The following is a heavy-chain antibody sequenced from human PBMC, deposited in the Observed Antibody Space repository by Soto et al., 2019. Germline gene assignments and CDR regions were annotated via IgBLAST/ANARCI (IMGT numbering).Heavy chain of an antibody. Sequence: QVQLVQSGAEVKKPGASVKVSCKASGYTFTSYGISWVRQAPGQGLEWMGWISAYNGNTNYAQKLQGRVTMTPDTSTSTAYMELRILRSDDTAVYYCARQGYCSGGSCYKGPIDYWGQGTLVTVSS. CDR1: GYTFTSYG. CDR3: ARQGYCSGGSCYKGPIDY. J-gene: IGHJ4*02. D-gene: IGHD2-15*01. CDR2: ISAYNGNT. V-gene: IGHV1-18*01.